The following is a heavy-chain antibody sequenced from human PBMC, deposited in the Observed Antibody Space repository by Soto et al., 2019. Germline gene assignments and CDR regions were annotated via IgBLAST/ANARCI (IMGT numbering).Heavy chain of an antibody. CDR1: GGSISSYY. V-gene: IGHV4-59*01. D-gene: IGHD1-1*01. CDR3: ARGLSGTPRDWFDP. Sequence: PSETLSLTCTVSGGSISSYYWSWIRQPPGKGLEWIGYIYYSGSTNYNPSLKSRVTISVDTSKNQFSLKLSSVTAADTAVYYCARGLSGTPRDWFDPWGQGTLVTVSS. J-gene: IGHJ5*02. CDR2: IYYSGST.